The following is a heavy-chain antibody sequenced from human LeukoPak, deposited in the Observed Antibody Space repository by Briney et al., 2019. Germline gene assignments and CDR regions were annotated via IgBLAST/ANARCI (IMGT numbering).Heavy chain of an antibody. V-gene: IGHV1-46*01. CDR2: INPSGGSS. J-gene: IGHJ4*02. CDR3: ARVQSSGGGTYYYPY. CDR1: GYTLTSYY. D-gene: IGHD2-15*01. Sequence: ASVKVSCKASGYTLTSYYMHWVRQAPGQGLEWMGIINPSGGSSTYAQKFQGRVTMTRDLSTNTVFMELSSLRSEDTAFYYCARVQSSGGGTYYYPYWGQGTLVTVSS.